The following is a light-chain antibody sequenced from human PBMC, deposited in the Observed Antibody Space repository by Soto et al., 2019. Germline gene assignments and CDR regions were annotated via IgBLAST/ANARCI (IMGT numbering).Light chain of an antibody. CDR3: QSYDNSLSGVV. CDR1: SSNIGAGFD. V-gene: IGLV1-40*01. J-gene: IGLJ2*01. Sequence: QSVLTQPPSVSGAPGQRIIISCTGSSSNIGAGFDVHWYQHLPGTAPKLLVYDNDNRPSGLPARFSDSRSGTSASLAITSLQADDAADYYCQSYDNSLSGVVFGVGTQLTVL. CDR2: DND.